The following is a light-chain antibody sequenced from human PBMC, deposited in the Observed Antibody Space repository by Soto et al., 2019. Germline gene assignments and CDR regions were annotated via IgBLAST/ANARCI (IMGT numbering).Light chain of an antibody. V-gene: IGLV1-40*01. CDR1: SSNIGAGYD. CDR3: SSYTSKSSLI. Sequence: QSVLTQPPSVSGAPGQRVTISCTGSSSNIGAGYDVNWYQRLPGAAPRLLIYGNTNRPSGVPDRFSGSKSGASASLAIAGLQAEDEADYYCSSYTSKSSLIFGGGTKLTVL. CDR2: GNT. J-gene: IGLJ2*01.